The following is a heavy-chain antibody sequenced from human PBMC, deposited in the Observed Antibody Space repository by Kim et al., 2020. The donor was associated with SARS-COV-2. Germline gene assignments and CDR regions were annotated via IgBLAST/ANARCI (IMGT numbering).Heavy chain of an antibody. V-gene: IGHV5-51*01. D-gene: IGHD3-22*01. CDR1: GYSFTSYW. CDR2: IYPGDSDT. CDR3: ARHLRSGYYYDSSGYPPVAFDI. J-gene: IGHJ3*02. Sequence: GESLKISCKGSGYSFTSYWIGWVRQMPGKGLEWMGIIYPGDSDTRYSPSFQGQVTISADKSISTAYLQWSSLKASDTAMYYCARHLRSGYYYDSSGYPPVAFDIWGQGTMVTVSS.